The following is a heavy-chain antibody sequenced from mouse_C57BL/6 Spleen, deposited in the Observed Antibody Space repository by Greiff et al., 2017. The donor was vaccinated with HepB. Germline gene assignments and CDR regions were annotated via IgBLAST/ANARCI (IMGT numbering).Heavy chain of an antibody. CDR3: TTWSIYYGNPYYFDY. V-gene: IGHV14-1*01. CDR1: GFNIKDYY. J-gene: IGHJ2*01. Sequence: DVQLQESGAELVRPGASVKLSCTASGFNIKDYYMHWVKQRPEQGLEWIGRIDPEDGDTEYAPKFQGKATMTADTSSNTAYLQLSSLTSEDTAVYYCTTWSIYYGNPYYFDYWGQGTTLTVSS. CDR2: IDPEDGDT. D-gene: IGHD2-1*01.